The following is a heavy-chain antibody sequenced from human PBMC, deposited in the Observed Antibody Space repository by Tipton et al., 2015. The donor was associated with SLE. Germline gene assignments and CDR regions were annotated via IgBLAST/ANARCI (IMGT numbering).Heavy chain of an antibody. Sequence: GSLRLSCAASGFTFSSYAMSWVRQAPGKGLEWVSAISGSGGSTYYADSVKGRFTISRDNSKNTLYLQMNSLRAEDTAVYYCAKRSPDCTGGVCYSYYYYGMDVWGQGTTVTVSS. D-gene: IGHD2-8*02. CDR1: GFTFSSYA. J-gene: IGHJ6*02. V-gene: IGHV3-23*01. CDR3: AKRSPDCTGGVCYSYYYYGMDV. CDR2: ISGSGGST.